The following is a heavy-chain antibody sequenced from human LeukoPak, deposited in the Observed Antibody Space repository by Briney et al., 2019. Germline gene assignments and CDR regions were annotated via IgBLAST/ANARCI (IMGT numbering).Heavy chain of an antibody. CDR1: GGSISSYY. Sequence: SETLSLTCTVSGGSISSYYWSWIRQPPGKGLEWIGYIYYSGSTNYNPSLKSRVTISVDTSKNQFSLKLSSVTAADTAVYYCARGVTGDTPMVPGWYFDLWGRGTLVTVSS. J-gene: IGHJ2*01. CDR3: ARGVTGDTPMVPGWYFDL. V-gene: IGHV4-59*01. CDR2: IYYSGST. D-gene: IGHD5-18*01.